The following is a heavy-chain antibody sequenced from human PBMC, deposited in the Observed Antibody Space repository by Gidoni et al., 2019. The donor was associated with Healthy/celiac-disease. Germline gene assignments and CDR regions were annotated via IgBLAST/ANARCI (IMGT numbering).Heavy chain of an antibody. D-gene: IGHD3-10*01. Sequence: QVQLVESGGGVVQPGRSLRLSCAASGFTFSSYAMHWVRQAPGKGLEWVAVISYDGSNKYYADSVKGRFTISRDNSKNTLYLQMNSLRAEDTAVYYCARDLTPDYYGSSGVDPWGQGTLVTVSS. CDR2: ISYDGSNK. CDR1: GFTFSSYA. J-gene: IGHJ5*02. CDR3: ARDLTPDYYGSSGVDP. V-gene: IGHV3-30-3*01.